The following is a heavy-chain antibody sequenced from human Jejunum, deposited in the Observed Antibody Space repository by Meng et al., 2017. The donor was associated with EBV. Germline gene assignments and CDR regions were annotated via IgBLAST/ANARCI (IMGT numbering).Heavy chain of an antibody. CDR2: IYYSGST. D-gene: IGHD3-22*01. CDR3: ARTYYYDSSGYAPFDY. J-gene: IGHJ4*02. Sequence: QLQLQGSGPGLVKPSETRSLTCIVSGGSISSSSYYWGWIRQPPGKGLEWIGSIYYSGSTYYNPSLKSRVTISVDTSKNQFSLKLSSVTAADTAVYYCARTYYYDSSGYAPFDYWGQGTLVTVSS. V-gene: IGHV4-39*07. CDR1: GGSISSSSYY.